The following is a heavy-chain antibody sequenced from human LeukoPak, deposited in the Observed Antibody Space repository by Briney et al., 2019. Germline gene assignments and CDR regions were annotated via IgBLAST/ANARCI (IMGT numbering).Heavy chain of an antibody. D-gene: IGHD6-19*01. CDR1: GFTFGSYA. CDR3: VKDLGPLEWLLDY. Sequence: GGSLRLSCSASGFTFGSYAMHWVRQAPGKGLEYVSAISSNGGSTYYADSVKGRFTISRDNSKNTLYLQMSSLRAEDTAVYYCVKDLGPLEWLLDYWGQGTLVTVSS. CDR2: ISSNGGST. J-gene: IGHJ4*02. V-gene: IGHV3-64D*06.